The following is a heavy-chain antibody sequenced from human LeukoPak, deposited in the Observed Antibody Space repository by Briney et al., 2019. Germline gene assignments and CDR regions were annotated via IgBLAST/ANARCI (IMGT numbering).Heavy chain of an antibody. Sequence: SETLSLTCTVSGGSISSFYWNWIRQSPGKGLEWIGYIYHSESTNYNPSLKGRVTISADTSKNQFSLKLSSVTAADTAVYYCARGTSYSGATFLYWGQGTLVTVSS. V-gene: IGHV4-59*01. CDR3: ARGTSYSGATFLY. CDR2: IYHSEST. D-gene: IGHD1-26*01. J-gene: IGHJ4*02. CDR1: GGSISSFY.